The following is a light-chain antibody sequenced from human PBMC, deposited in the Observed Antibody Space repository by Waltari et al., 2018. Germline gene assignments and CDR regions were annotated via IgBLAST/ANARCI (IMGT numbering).Light chain of an antibody. Sequence: EILLTQSPGTLSLSPGERATLSSRASQSISRALAWYQQKPGQAPSLLIFDTSKRATGIPDRFSGSGSGTDFSLTISRLEPEDVAVYYCQHYVRLPATFGQGTKVEIK. J-gene: IGKJ2*01. CDR1: QSISRAL. CDR3: QHYVRLPAT. CDR2: DTS. V-gene: IGKV3-20*01.